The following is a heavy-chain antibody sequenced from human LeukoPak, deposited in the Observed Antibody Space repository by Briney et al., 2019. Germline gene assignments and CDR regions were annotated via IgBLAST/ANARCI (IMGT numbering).Heavy chain of an antibody. CDR3: ARIGYSSSAFDM. CDR2: IKQDGSVK. J-gene: IGHJ3*02. CDR1: GFTFSSYA. D-gene: IGHD6-13*01. Sequence: GGSLRLSCAASGFTFSSYAMSWVRQAPGKGLEWVANIKQDGSVKYYVDSVKGRFTISRDNAKNSLYLQMNSLRGEDTAVYYCARIGYSSSAFDMWGQGTMVTVSS. V-gene: IGHV3-7*01.